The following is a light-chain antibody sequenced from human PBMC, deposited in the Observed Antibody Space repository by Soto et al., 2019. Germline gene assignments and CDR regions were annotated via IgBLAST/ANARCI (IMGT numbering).Light chain of an antibody. Sequence: QSALTQPASVSGSPGRSVTISCTGTSXXVGDFNYVSWYQHLPGRAPKLIIYDVTNRPSGISYRFSASKSGRTASLTISGXXXXXXXXXXCSSYSSSTTHVVFGGGTKLTVL. V-gene: IGLV2-14*03. CDR2: DVT. CDR3: SSYSSSTTHVV. J-gene: IGLJ2*01. CDR1: SXXVGDFNY.